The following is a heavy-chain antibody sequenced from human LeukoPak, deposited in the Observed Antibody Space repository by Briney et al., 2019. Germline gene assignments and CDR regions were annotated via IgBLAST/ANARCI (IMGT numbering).Heavy chain of an antibody. V-gene: IGHV1-18*01. J-gene: IGHJ4*02. D-gene: IGHD3-3*01. Sequence: ASVKVSCKASGYTFTSYGISWVRQAPGQGLEWMGWISAYNGNTNYAQKLQGRVTMTTDTSTSTAYMELRSLRSDDTAVYYCARGELYYDFWGGQYPVDYWGQGTLVTVSS. CDR1: GYTFTSYG. CDR3: ARGELYYDFWGGQYPVDY. CDR2: ISAYNGNT.